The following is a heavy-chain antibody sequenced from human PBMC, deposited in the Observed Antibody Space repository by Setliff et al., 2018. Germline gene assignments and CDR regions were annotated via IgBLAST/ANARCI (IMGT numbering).Heavy chain of an antibody. CDR2: ISSSSSTI. CDR3: ARSYNFWSGPALDV. V-gene: IGHV3-48*01. J-gene: IGHJ6*04. D-gene: IGHD3-3*01. CDR1: GFTFSSYW. Sequence: HPGGSLRLSCAASGFTFSSYWMHWVRQAPGKGLEWVSDISSSSSTIYYADSVKGRFTISRDNAQNSLYLQMNSLRAEDTAVYSCARSYNFWSGPALDVWGKGTAVTVSS.